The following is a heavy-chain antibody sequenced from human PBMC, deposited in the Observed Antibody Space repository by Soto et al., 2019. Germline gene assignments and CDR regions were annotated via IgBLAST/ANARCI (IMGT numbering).Heavy chain of an antibody. J-gene: IGHJ4*02. D-gene: IGHD1-1*01. V-gene: IGHV2-5*01. CDR2: IYGSDDK. CDR3: ARRYDPYYFDY. Sequence: QITLKESGPTLVKPTQTLTLTCTFSGFSLTTSAVAVGWIRQPPGKALEWLAIIYGSDDKFYSPSLKSRLTITKYTSTNQVVLTMTNMDPVDTGTYYCARRYDPYYFDYWGQGTLVTVSS. CDR1: GFSLTTSAVA.